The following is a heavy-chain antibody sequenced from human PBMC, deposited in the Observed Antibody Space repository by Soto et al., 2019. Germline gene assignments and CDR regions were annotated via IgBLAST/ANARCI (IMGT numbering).Heavy chain of an antibody. J-gene: IGHJ4*02. CDR1: GFTFSRSW. D-gene: IGHD1-1*01. Sequence: GGSLRLSCVASGFTFSRSWMSWVRQAPGKGLEWVASVSPDGSTKYYVDSVKGRFTISRDNAENSVFLQMNSLRAEDTAVVYCASLLGSATTFDNWGQGILVTVSS. V-gene: IGHV3-7*01. CDR2: VSPDGSTK. CDR3: ASLLGSATTFDN.